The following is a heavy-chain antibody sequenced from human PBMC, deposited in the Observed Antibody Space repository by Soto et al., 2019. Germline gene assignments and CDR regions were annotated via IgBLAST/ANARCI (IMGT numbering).Heavy chain of an antibody. D-gene: IGHD5-18*01. CDR2: INHSGST. CDR1: GGSFSGYY. J-gene: IGHJ4*02. CDR3: ARGRIQLWYPFDY. V-gene: IGHV4-34*01. Sequence: SETLSLTCAVYGGSFSGYYWTWIRQPPGTGLEWIGEINHSGSTNYNPSLKSRVTISVDTSKNQFSLKLTSVTAADTAVYYCARGRIQLWYPFDYWGQGTLVTVSS.